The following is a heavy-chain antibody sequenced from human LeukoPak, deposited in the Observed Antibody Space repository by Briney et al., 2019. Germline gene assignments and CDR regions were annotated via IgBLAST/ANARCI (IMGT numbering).Heavy chain of an antibody. V-gene: IGHV4-30-2*01. CDR2: IYNNGNT. CDR1: GDSISSGGGYS. D-gene: IGHD3-16*01. Sequence: PSETLSLTCAVSGDSISSGGGYSWSWIRQPPGKGLEWIGYIYNNGNTYYNPSLKSRVTTSIDRSKNQFSLKLNSVTAADTAVYYCARGALGGFQFHHWGQGSLVTVSS. CDR3: ARGALGGFQFHH. J-gene: IGHJ4*02.